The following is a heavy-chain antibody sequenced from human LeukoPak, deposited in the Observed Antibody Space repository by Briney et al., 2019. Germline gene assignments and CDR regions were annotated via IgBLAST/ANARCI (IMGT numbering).Heavy chain of an antibody. D-gene: IGHD3-10*01. CDR2: TRNRGTKYTT. CDR1: GFTISDHY. J-gene: IGHJ6*03. Sequence: AGTLSLSCVASGFTISDHYMDWFRQPPGKGLEWVGRTRNRGTKYTTQYPASVRTRFIISTNKSINSVSLPMTSPNTEDTAVYYCSGLYLKGQFYCMDVWGKETRVTVS. V-gene: IGHV3-72*01. CDR3: SGLYLKGQFYCMDV.